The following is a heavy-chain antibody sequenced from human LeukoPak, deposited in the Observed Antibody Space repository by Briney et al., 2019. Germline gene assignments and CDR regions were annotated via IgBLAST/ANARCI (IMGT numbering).Heavy chain of an antibody. V-gene: IGHV4-39*01. CDR3: ARQNVLLWFGELTNFDY. J-gene: IGHJ4*02. Sequence: SETLSLTCTVSGGSFSSSSYYWGWIRKPPGKGLEWIGRIYYSGSTYYNPSLKSRVTISVDTSKNQFSLKLSSVTAADTAVYYCARQNVLLWFGELTNFDYWGQGTLVTVSS. CDR1: GGSFSSSSYY. CDR2: IYYSGST. D-gene: IGHD3-10*01.